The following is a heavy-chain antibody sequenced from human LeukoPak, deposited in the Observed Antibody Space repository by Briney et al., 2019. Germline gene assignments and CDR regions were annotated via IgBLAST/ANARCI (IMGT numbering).Heavy chain of an antibody. D-gene: IGHD1-7*01. CDR2: IDHSGTA. Sequence: SETLSLTCAVSGGSFSGHYCSWIRQAPGKGLEWIGEIDHSGTADSNPSLKRRVTISVDTSKNECSLRLNSVTAADTAVYYCARGVYGTTATFEFWGQGTLVTVSS. V-gene: IGHV4-34*01. CDR1: GGSFSGHY. J-gene: IGHJ4*02. CDR3: ARGVYGTTATFEF.